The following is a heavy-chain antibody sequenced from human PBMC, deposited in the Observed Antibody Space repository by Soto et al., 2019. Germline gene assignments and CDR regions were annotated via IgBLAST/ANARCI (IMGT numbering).Heavy chain of an antibody. V-gene: IGHV3-30*18. CDR2: ISYDGSNK. CDR3: AKDARSTAKAWGAYYFDY. J-gene: IGHJ4*02. Sequence: QVQLVESGGGVVQPGRSLRLSCAASGFTFSSYGMHWVRQAPGKGLEWVAVISYDGSNKYYADSVKGRFTISRDNSKNTLYLQMNSLRAEDTAVYYCAKDARSTAKAWGAYYFDYWGQGTLVTVSS. D-gene: IGHD3-16*01. CDR1: GFTFSSYG.